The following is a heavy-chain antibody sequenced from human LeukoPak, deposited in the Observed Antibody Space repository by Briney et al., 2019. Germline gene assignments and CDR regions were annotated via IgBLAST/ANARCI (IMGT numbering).Heavy chain of an antibody. V-gene: IGHV4-59*01. CDR3: ARVPKAVVGAISWGPKENARSSYIDY. J-gene: IGHJ4*02. D-gene: IGHD5-12*01. Sequence: SETLSLTCTVSGGSISSYYWSWIRQPPGKGLEWIGYIYYSGSTNYNPSLESRVTISVDTSRNQLSLRLTSVTAADSAVYFCARVPKAVVGAISWGPKENARSSYIDYWGQGTLVTVSS. CDR1: GGSISSYY. CDR2: IYYSGST.